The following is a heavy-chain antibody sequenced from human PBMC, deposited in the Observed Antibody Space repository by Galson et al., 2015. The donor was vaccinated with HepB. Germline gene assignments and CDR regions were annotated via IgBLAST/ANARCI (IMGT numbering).Heavy chain of an antibody. CDR3: ARNAAITYSYYGLDV. D-gene: IGHD6-25*01. CDR2: RSNSGIT. J-gene: IGHJ6*02. V-gene: IGHV4-59*11. Sequence: SETLSLTCSVSGGSISSHYWSWIRQPPGKGLEWIGYRSNSGITHYNPSLKSRVTISLDTSNNQFSLKLSSVTAADTAIYFCARNAAITYSYYGLDVWGQGTTVTVSS. CDR1: GGSISSHY.